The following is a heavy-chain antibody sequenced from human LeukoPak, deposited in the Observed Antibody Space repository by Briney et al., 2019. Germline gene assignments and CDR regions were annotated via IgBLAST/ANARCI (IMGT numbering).Heavy chain of an antibody. Sequence: SETLSLTCAVSGGSISSSNWWSWVRQPPGKGLEWIGEIYHSGSTNYNPSLKSRVTISVDQSKNQFSLKLSSVTAADTAVYYCAREERGDFWSGYYTGYFDYWGQGTLVTVSS. CDR1: GGSISSSNW. V-gene: IGHV4-4*02. CDR3: AREERGDFWSGYYTGYFDY. D-gene: IGHD3-3*01. J-gene: IGHJ4*02. CDR2: IYHSGST.